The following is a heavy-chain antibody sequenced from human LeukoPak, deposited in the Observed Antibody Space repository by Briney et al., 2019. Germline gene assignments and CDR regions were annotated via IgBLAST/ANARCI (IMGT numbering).Heavy chain of an antibody. V-gene: IGHV1-8*01. Sequence: ASVKVSCKASGYTFTSYDINWVRQATGQGPEWMGWMNPNSGNTGYAQKFQGRVTVTRNTSISTAYMELSSLRSEDTAVYYCARARGPGYSYGYRDYYYYYMDVWGKGTTVTVSS. CDR3: ARARGPGYSYGYRDYYYYYMDV. CDR1: GYTFTSYD. J-gene: IGHJ6*03. CDR2: MNPNSGNT. D-gene: IGHD5-18*01.